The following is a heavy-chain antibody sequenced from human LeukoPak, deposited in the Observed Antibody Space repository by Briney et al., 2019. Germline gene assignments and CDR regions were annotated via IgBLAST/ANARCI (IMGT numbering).Heavy chain of an antibody. J-gene: IGHJ4*02. D-gene: IGHD6-13*01. CDR3: ARVQTYSSSWYGDYFDY. CDR2: ISSSSSYI. Sequence: GGSLRLSCAASGFTFSSYSMNWVRQAPGKGLEWVSSISSSSSYIYYADSVKGRFTISRDNAKNSLYLQMNSLRAEGTAVYYCARVQTYSSSWYGDYFDYWGQGTLVTVSS. V-gene: IGHV3-21*01. CDR1: GFTFSSYS.